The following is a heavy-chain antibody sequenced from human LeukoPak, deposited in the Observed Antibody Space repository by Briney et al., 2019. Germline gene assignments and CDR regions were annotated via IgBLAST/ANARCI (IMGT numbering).Heavy chain of an antibody. CDR1: GGSISSGGYY. V-gene: IGHV4-34*01. D-gene: IGHD3-22*01. CDR3: ARAPPYGYYDSSGYYPYYFDY. J-gene: IGHJ4*02. Sequence: PSETLSLTCAVSGGSISSGGYYWSWIRQPPGKGLEWIGEINHSGSTNYNPSLKSRVTISVDTSKNQFSLKLSSVTAADTAVYYCARAPPYGYYDSSGYYPYYFDYWGQGTLVTVSS. CDR2: INHSGST.